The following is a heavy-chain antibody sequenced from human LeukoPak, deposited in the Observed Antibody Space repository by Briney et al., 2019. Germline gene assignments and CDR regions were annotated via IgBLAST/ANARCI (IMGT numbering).Heavy chain of an antibody. CDR2: ISAYNGNT. D-gene: IGHD5-12*01. V-gene: IGHV1-18*01. CDR1: GYTFTSYG. J-gene: IGHJ6*03. CDR3: ARGSLGYSGYARGYYYYYMDV. Sequence: ASVKVSCKASGYTFTSYGISWVRQAPGQGLEWMGWISAYNGNTNYAQKLQGRVTVTTDTSTSTAYMELRSLRSDDTAVYYCARGSLGYSGYARGYYYYYMDVWGKGTTVTVSS.